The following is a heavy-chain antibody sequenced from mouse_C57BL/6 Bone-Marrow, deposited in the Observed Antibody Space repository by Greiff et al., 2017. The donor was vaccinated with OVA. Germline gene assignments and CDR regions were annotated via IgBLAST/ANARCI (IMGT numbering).Heavy chain of an antibody. Sequence: DVQLQESGAELVRPGASVKLSCTASGFNIKDDYMHWVKQRPEQGLEWIGWIDPENGDTEYASKFQGKATITADTSSNTAYLQLSSLTSEDTAVYYCTTGGYDGYYFDYWGQGTTLTVSS. V-gene: IGHV14-4*01. CDR1: GFNIKDDY. D-gene: IGHD2-3*01. CDR2: IDPENGDT. CDR3: TTGGYDGYYFDY. J-gene: IGHJ2*01.